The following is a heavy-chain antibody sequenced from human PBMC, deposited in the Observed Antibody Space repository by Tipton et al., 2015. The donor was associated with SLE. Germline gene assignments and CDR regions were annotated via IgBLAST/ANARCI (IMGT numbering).Heavy chain of an antibody. V-gene: IGHV4-59*01. CDR3: ARDPRGRGSFDY. CDR1: GGSISSYY. CDR2: IYYSGST. Sequence: LRLSCTVSGGSISSYYWSWIRQPPGKGLEWIGYIYYSGSTNYNPSLKSRVTISVDTSKNQFSLKLSSVTAADTAVYYCARDPRGRGSFDYWGQGPLATVSS. J-gene: IGHJ4*02. D-gene: IGHD2-15*01.